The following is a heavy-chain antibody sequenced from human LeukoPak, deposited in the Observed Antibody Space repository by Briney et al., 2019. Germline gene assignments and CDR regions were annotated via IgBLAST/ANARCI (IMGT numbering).Heavy chain of an antibody. D-gene: IGHD6-6*01. CDR1: GDTFSSYA. CDR3: ARDRSVAARPLWDDY. Sequence: GASVKVSCKASGDTFSSYAISWVRQAPGQGLEWMGGIIPIFGTANYAQKFQGRVTITADESTSTAYMELSSLRSEDTAVYYCARDRSVAARPLWDDYWGQGTLVTVSS. J-gene: IGHJ4*02. V-gene: IGHV1-69*13. CDR2: IIPIFGTA.